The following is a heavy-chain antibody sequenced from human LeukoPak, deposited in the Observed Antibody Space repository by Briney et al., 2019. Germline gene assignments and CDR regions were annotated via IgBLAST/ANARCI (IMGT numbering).Heavy chain of an antibody. CDR2: ISYDGSNK. J-gene: IGHJ3*02. Sequence: GGSLRLSCAASGFTFSSYGMHWVRQAPGKGLEWVAVISYDGSNKYYADTVKGRFTISRDNSKNTLYLQMNSLRAEDTAVYYCAKDGGSLGLAAFDIWGQGTMVTVSS. CDR1: GFTFSSYG. CDR3: AKDGGSLGLAAFDI. D-gene: IGHD3-16*01. V-gene: IGHV3-30*18.